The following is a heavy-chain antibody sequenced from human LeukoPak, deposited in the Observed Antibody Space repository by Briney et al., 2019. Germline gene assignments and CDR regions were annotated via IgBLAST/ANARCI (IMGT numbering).Heavy chain of an antibody. CDR3: ARRLYGSGSYYFDY. J-gene: IGHJ4*02. CDR1: GGSISSYY. D-gene: IGHD3-10*01. CDR2: IYYSGST. Sequence: PSETLSLTCTVSGGSISSYYWSWIRQPAGKGLEWIGGIYYSGSTYYNPSLKSRVTISVDTSKNQFSLKLSSVTAADTAVYYCARRLYGSGSYYFDYWGQGTLVTVSS. V-gene: IGHV4-59*05.